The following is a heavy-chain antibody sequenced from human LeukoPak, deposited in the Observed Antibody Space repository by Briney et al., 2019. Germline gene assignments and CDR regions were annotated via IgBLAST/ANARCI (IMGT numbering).Heavy chain of an antibody. V-gene: IGHV3-74*01. CDR2: INPDGSNT. D-gene: IGHD3-22*01. Sequence: GGSLRLSCATSGFTFTTFWMHWGRQAPGKGLVWVSRINPDGSNTNYADSVKGRFTISRDNAKNTVYLQMNSLRAEDTAVYYCVRDWGYDSSGYWQKYFDTWGQGTLVTVSS. CDR1: GFTFTTFW. CDR3: VRDWGYDSSGYWQKYFDT. J-gene: IGHJ4*02.